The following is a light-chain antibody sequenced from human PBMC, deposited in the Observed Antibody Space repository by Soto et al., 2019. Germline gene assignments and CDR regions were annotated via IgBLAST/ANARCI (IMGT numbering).Light chain of an antibody. J-gene: IGLJ2*01. CDR3: QSYDSSRSGVV. CDR1: SSNIGAGYD. V-gene: IGLV1-40*01. Sequence: QSVLTQPPSVSRAPGQTFTISCTGSSSNIGAGYDVHWYQQLPGTAPKLLIYGNSDRPSGVPDRFSGSKSGTSASLAITGLQAEDEADYYCQSYDSSRSGVVFGGGTKVTVL. CDR2: GNS.